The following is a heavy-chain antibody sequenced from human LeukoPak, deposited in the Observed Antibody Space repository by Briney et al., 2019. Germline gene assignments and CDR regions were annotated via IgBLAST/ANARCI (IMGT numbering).Heavy chain of an antibody. V-gene: IGHV3-11*01. CDR3: ARAPSFYYYGMDV. J-gene: IGHJ6*02. CDR2: ISSSGSTI. Sequence: GGSLRLSCAASGFTFRDYYMSWIRQAPGKGLEWVSYISSSGSTIYYADSVKGRFTISRDNAKNSLYLQMNSLRAEDTAVYYCARAPSFYYYGMDVWGQGTTVTVSS. CDR1: GFTFRDYY.